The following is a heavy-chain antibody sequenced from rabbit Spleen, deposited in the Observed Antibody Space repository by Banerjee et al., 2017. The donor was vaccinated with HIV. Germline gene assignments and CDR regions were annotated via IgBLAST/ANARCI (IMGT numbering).Heavy chain of an antibody. CDR3: VRACPYPFVL. D-gene: IGHD7-1*01. V-gene: IGHV1S45*01. CDR2: IATGSSGSA. Sequence: QEQLVESGGGLVQPEGSLTLTCTASGFSFSSNYEICWVRQAPGKGLELIACIATGSSGSAYDASWSKGRFSISSHDAQNTVYLQLSSLTAADTATYFCVRACPYPFVLWGQGTLVTVS. J-gene: IGHJ3*01. CDR1: GFSFSSNYE.